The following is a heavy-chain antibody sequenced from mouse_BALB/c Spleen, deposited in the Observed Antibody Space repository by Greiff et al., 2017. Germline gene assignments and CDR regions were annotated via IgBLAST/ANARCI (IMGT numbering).Heavy chain of an antibody. Sequence: VQLQQSGTVLARPGASVKMSCPASGYSFTSSWMHWVKQRPGQGLEWIGALYPGNSDTSYNQKFKGKATLTAVTSASTAYMELSSLTNEDSAVYNCTRRKDGNYTFDYWGQGTTLTVSS. CDR1: GYSFTSSW. V-gene: IGHV1-5*01. J-gene: IGHJ2*01. D-gene: IGHD2-1*01. CDR3: TRRKDGNYTFDY. CDR2: LYPGNSDT.